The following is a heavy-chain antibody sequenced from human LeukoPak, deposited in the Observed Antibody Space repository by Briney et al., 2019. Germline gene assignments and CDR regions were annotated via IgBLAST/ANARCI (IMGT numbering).Heavy chain of an antibody. CDR3: ARERDGYTHYYYYYMDV. Sequence: SETLSLTCTVSGGSISSYYWSWIRQPPGKGLEWIGYIYYSGSTNYNPSLKSRVTISVDTSKNQFSLKLSSVTAADTAVYYCARERDGYTHYYYYYMDVWGKGTTVTISS. CDR2: IYYSGST. CDR1: GGSISSYY. J-gene: IGHJ6*03. V-gene: IGHV4-59*01. D-gene: IGHD5-24*01.